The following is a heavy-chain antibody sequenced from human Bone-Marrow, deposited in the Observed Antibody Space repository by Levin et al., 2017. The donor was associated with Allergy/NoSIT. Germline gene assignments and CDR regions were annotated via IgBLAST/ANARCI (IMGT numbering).Heavy chain of an antibody. CDR3: HYYGSGSYYKRGYFDY. D-gene: IGHD3-10*01. CDR2: ISAYNGNT. Sequence: GESLKISCKASGYTFTSYGISWVRQAPGQGLEWMGWISAYNGNTNYAQKLQGRVTMTTDTSTSTAYMELRSLRSDDTAVYYCHYYGSGSYYKRGYFDYWGQGTLVTVSS. J-gene: IGHJ4*02. CDR1: GYTFTSYG. V-gene: IGHV1-18*01.